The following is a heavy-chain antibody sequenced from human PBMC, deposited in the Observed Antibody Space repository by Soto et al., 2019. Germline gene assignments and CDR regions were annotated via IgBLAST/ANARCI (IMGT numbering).Heavy chain of an antibody. CDR1: GDTFSSYS. Sequence: SVKVSCKASGDTFSSYSLRWVRQAPGQGLEWMGGIIPNFGTANYAQKFQGGVTITVDASTSTAYMELSSLRSEDTAVSYCAKAAVYCINYFLGFDLWGQGTPVTVSS. CDR2: IIPNFGTA. CDR3: AKAAVYCINYFLGFDL. V-gene: IGHV1-69*01. J-gene: IGHJ5*02. D-gene: IGHD4-4*01.